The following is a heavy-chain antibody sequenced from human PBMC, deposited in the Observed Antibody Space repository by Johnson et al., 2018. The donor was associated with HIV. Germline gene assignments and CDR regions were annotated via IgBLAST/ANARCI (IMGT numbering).Heavy chain of an antibody. J-gene: IGHJ3*02. D-gene: IGHD3-22*01. CDR2: ISSSGSTI. CDR3: AKDHGSSGQGTFDI. Sequence: VQVVESGGGLVKPGGSLRLSCAASGFTFSDYYVSWVRQAPEKGLEWVSYISSSGSTIYYADSVKGRFAISRDNAQNSLYLQMNSLRAEDTAVYYCAKDHGSSGQGTFDIWGQGTMVTVSS. CDR1: GFTFSDYY. V-gene: IGHV3-11*04.